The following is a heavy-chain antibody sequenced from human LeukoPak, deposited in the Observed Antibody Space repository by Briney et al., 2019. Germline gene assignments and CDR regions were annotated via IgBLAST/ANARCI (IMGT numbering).Heavy chain of an antibody. CDR1: GYTFNRYG. J-gene: IGHJ4*02. CDR3: AREGTECIDS. CDR2: ISAYNGNT. V-gene: IGHV1-18*01. D-gene: IGHD3-3*01. Sequence: ASVKVSCKASGYTFNRYGISWVRQAPGQGLEWMGWISAYNGNTNYAQNFQGRVTMTTATSTTTAYMELRNLRSDDTAVYFCAREGTECIDSWGQGTLVTVSS.